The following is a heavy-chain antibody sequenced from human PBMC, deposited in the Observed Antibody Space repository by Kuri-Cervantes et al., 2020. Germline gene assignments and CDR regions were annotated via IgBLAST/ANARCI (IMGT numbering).Heavy chain of an antibody. CDR1: GYTFISYH. J-gene: IGHJ5*02. V-gene: IGHV1-18*01. CDR2: ISPYNGDT. CDR3: ATLFS. Sequence: ASVKVSCKASGYTFISYHISWVRQAPGQGLEWVGWISPYNGDTKSAQRLQGRVTMTTDTSTSTAYMEVTSLTSDDTAVYFCATLFSWGQGTLVTVSS.